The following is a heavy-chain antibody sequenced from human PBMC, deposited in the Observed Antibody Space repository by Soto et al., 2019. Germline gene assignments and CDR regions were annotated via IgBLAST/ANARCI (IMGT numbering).Heavy chain of an antibody. CDR1: GGSVSSGSYY. J-gene: IGHJ4*02. D-gene: IGHD2-8*01. Sequence: SETLSLTCTVSGGSVSSGSYYWSWIRQPPGKGLEWIGYIYYSGSTNYNPSLKSRVTISVDTSKNQFSLKLSSVTAADTAVYYCARGYGAFGYWGQGTLVTVSS. CDR2: IYYSGST. CDR3: ARGYGAFGY. V-gene: IGHV4-61*01.